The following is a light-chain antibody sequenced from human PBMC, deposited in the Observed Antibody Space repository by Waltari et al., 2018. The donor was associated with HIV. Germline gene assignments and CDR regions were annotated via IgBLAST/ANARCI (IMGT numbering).Light chain of an antibody. V-gene: IGKV3-11*01. J-gene: IGKJ2*01. Sequence: QSPAILSLSPGERATLSCRASQSVGTSPAWYQQRPGQALRLLFDVTTKRATGIPVRFTTSGSGTDYVLTISSLEPEDSAIYYCQQRIDWPRYAFGQGTKLEI. CDR1: QSVGTS. CDR3: QQRIDWPRYA. CDR2: VTT.